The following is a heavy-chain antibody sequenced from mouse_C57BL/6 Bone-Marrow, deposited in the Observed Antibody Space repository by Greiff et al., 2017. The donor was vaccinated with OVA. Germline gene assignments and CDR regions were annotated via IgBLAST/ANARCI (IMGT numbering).Heavy chain of an antibody. CDR3: ARSPYNDYDGPFDY. CDR2: IRNKANGYTT. V-gene: IGHV7-3*01. Sequence: EVQRVESGGGLVQPGGSLSLSCAASGFTFPDYYMSWVRQPPGKALQWLGFIRNKANGYTTEYSASVKGRFTISRDNSQSILYLQMNALRAEDSATYYCARSPYNDYDGPFDYWGQGTTLTVAS. D-gene: IGHD2-4*01. J-gene: IGHJ2*01. CDR1: GFTFPDYY.